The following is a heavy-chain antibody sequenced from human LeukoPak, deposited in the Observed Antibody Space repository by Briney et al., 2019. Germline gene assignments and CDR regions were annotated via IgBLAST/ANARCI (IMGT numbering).Heavy chain of an antibody. CDR1: GFAFSSYW. J-gene: IGHJ4*02. CDR2: INSDGSTT. Sequence: GGSLRLSCAASGFAFSSYWMHWVRQAPGKGLVWVSRINSDGSTTSYADSVKGRFTISRDNAKNTLYLQMSSLRAEDTAVYYCSRGLYSSTLGYWGQGTLVTVSS. D-gene: IGHD6-13*01. CDR3: SRGLYSSTLGY. V-gene: IGHV3-74*01.